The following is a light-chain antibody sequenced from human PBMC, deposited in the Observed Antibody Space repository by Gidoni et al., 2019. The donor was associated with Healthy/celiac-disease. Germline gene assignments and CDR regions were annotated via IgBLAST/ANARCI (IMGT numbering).Light chain of an antibody. CDR2: YKSDSDK. Sequence: QPVLTQPTSLSASPGASARFTCTLRSGINVGTYRIYWYQQKPGSLPRYPLRYKSDSDKQQGSGVPSRFSGAKDASTNAGLLLISGLQSEDEADYYCAIWYSSTSGVFGGGSKLTVL. J-gene: IGLJ3*02. V-gene: IGLV5-39*01. CDR1: SGINVGTYR. CDR3: AIWYSSTSGV.